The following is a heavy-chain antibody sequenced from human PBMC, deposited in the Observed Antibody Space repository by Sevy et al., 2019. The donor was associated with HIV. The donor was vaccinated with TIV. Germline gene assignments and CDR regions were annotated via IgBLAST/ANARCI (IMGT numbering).Heavy chain of an antibody. V-gene: IGHV1-69*13. CDR1: GGTFSSYA. Sequence: ASVKVSCKASGGTFSSYAISWVRQAPGQGLEWMGGIIPIFGTANYAPKFQGRVTITVDESTSTAYMELSSLRSEDTAVYYCARSTNIVATTKYYYYGMDVWGQGTTVTVSS. D-gene: IGHD5-12*01. CDR2: IIPIFGTA. CDR3: ARSTNIVATTKYYYYGMDV. J-gene: IGHJ6*02.